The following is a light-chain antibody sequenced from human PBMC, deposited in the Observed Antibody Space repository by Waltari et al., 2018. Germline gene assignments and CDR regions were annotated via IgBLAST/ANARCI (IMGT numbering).Light chain of an antibody. CDR2: ATN. Sequence: LTQSPPLSGTPGQRVTIPFSADLYNIGTTPVTWYQQFPGAAPRVVMTATNERPSGIPDRFSGSKSGNSASLTISGLRFEDESDFYCGAWDDKVKAWLFGGGTTVTVL. CDR1: LYNIGTTP. J-gene: IGLJ2*01. V-gene: IGLV1-44*01. CDR3: GAWDDKVKAWL.